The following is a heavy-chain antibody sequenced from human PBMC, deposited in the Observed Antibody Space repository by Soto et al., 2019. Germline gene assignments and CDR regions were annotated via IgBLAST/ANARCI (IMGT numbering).Heavy chain of an antibody. J-gene: IGHJ4*02. D-gene: IGHD1-26*01. Sequence: SAKVSCRECTERVSSRLIYWVLQDTGEGLDWMGMIKPGPNSASSSKELQGRLTLTSDMPSRTVYMQLSNLRADDPAVYYCAGAASRVASVGAAYSGQGSLVTVSS. CDR2: IKPGPNSA. CDR1: TERVSSRL. CDR3: AGAASRVASVGAAY. V-gene: IGHV1-46*01.